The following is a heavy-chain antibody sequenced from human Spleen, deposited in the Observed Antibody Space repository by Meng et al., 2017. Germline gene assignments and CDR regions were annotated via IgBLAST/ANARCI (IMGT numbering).Heavy chain of an antibody. CDR1: GFTFSSYA. D-gene: IGHD7-27*01. V-gene: IGHV3-30*07. CDR3: AKLSGDRFDY. CDR2: ISYDGSNK. Sequence: LKISCAASGFTFSSYAMHWVRQAPGKGLEWVAVISYDGSNKYYADSVKGRFTISRDNSKNTLYLQMNSLRAEDTAVYYCAKLSGDRFDYWGQGTLVTVSS. J-gene: IGHJ4*02.